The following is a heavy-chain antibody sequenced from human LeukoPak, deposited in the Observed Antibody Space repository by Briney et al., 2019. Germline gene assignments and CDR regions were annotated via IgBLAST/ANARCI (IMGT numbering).Heavy chain of an antibody. Sequence: PSETLSHPCAVSGGSISSSNWWSWIRQPAGKGLEWIGSIYYSGSTNYNPSLKSRVTISVDTSKNQFSLKLSSVTAADTALYYCARENGYGYDYWGQGTLVTVSS. CDR3: ARENGYGYDY. CDR1: GGSISSSNW. CDR2: IYYSGST. J-gene: IGHJ4*02. V-gene: IGHV4-4*02. D-gene: IGHD5-18*01.